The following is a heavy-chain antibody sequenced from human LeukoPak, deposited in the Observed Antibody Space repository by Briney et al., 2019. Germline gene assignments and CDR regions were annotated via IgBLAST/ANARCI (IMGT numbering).Heavy chain of an antibody. V-gene: IGHV3-74*01. CDR3: ARDRRFLEWLFPTSFDY. CDR2: INTDGSST. J-gene: IGHJ4*02. D-gene: IGHD3-3*01. Sequence: QTGGSLRLSCAASGFTFSSYWMHWVRQAPGKGLVWVSRINTDGSSTSYAGSVKGRFTISRDNAKNTLYLQMNSLRAEDTAVYYCARDRRFLEWLFPTSFDYWGQGTLVTVSS. CDR1: GFTFSSYW.